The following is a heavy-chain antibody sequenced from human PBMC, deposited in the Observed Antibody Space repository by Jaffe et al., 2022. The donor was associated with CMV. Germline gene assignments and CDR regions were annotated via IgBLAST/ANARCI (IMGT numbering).Heavy chain of an antibody. Sequence: QVQLQQWGAGLLKPSETLSLTCAVYGGSFSGYYWSWIRQPPGKGLEWIGEINHSGSTNYNPSLKSRVTISVDTSKNQFSLKLSSVTAADTAVYYCARDPPVDYYDSSGYLDYWGQGTLVTVSS. CDR1: GGSFSGYY. D-gene: IGHD3-22*01. CDR2: INHSGST. J-gene: IGHJ4*02. V-gene: IGHV4-34*01. CDR3: ARDPPVDYYDSSGYLDY.